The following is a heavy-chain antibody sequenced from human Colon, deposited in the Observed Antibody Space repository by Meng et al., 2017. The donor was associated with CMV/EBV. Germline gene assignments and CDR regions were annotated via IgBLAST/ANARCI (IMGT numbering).Heavy chain of an antibody. Sequence: GGSLRLSCAASGFTFSSYWMTWVRQAPGKGLEWVANIKEDGSEKYYVDSVKGRFTTSRDNAKNSLYLQMNSLRAEDTAVYYCATGKAVAGKSYYYYGMGVWGQGTTVTVSS. J-gene: IGHJ6*02. CDR2: IKEDGSEK. CDR1: GFTFSSYW. V-gene: IGHV3-7*03. D-gene: IGHD6-19*01. CDR3: ATGKAVAGKSYYYYGMGV.